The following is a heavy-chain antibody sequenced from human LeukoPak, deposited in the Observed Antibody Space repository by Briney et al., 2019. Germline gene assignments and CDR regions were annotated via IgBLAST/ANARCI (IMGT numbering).Heavy chain of an antibody. CDR3: ARDLRPVPPALGKNWFDP. CDR1: GFTFSDYY. CDR2: ISGSGRTI. Sequence: GGSLRLSCAASGFTFSDYYMSWIRQAPGKGLEWVSYISGSGRTIYYADSLVKGRFTISRDNAKNSLYLQMNSLKAEDTAVYYWARDLRPVPPALGKNWFDPWGQGTLVTVS. V-gene: IGHV3-11*04. J-gene: IGHJ5*02. D-gene: IGHD2-2*01.